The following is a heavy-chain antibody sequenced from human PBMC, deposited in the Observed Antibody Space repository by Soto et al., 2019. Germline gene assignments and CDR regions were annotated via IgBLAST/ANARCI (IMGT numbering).Heavy chain of an antibody. CDR3: TTDLGWDLVDFNY. Sequence: GGSLRLSCAASGFSVSDFWMNWVRLSPGKGLEWVGHIKSRSEGGTTDYAAPVKDRFMISRDDSESTLFLQMNSLRSEDTAVYYCTTDLGWDLVDFNYWGQGTQVTVSS. CDR2: IKSRSEGGTT. V-gene: IGHV3-15*07. D-gene: IGHD1-26*01. CDR1: GFSVSDFW. J-gene: IGHJ4*02.